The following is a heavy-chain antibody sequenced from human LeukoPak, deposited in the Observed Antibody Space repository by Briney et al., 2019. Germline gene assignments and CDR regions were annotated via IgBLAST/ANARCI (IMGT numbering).Heavy chain of an antibody. CDR1: GFTVSSNY. V-gene: IGHV3-53*01. J-gene: IGHJ4*02. CDR2: IYSDGSA. CDR3: AGGSLVWQFDY. D-gene: IGHD2-8*01. Sequence: GGSLRLSCAASGFTVSSNYMSWVRQAPGKGLEWVSVIYSDGSAYYPDSVKGRFTISRDNSKNTLYLRMNSLRADDTAVYFCAGGSLVWQFDYWGQGTLAAVSS.